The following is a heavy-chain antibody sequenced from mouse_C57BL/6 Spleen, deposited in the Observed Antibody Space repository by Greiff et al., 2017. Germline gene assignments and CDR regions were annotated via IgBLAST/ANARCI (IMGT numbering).Heavy chain of an antibody. V-gene: IGHV1-81*01. CDR2: IYPRSGNT. CDR3: GGGCGKPSWFAY. D-gene: IGHD1-1*02. CDR1: GYTFTSYG. J-gene: IGHJ3*01. Sequence: QVQLQQSGAELARPGASVKLSCKASGYTFTSYGISWVKQRPGQGLEWIGEIYPRSGNTYYNEKFKGKATLTADKSSSTAYMELRSLTTEDSAVYFGGGGCGKPSWFAYWGQGTLVTVSA.